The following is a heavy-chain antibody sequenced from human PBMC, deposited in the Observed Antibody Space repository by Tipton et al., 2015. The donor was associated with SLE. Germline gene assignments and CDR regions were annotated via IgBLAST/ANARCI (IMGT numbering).Heavy chain of an antibody. Sequence: TLSLTCAVYGGSFSGFYWSWIRQPPGRGLEWIGEINHSGRTNYNPSLKSRVTISLDTSKNQFSLKLSSVTAADTAVYYCARQDEPRRAFDIWGQGTMVTVSS. CDR1: GGSFSGFY. V-gene: IGHV4-34*01. J-gene: IGHJ3*02. CDR3: ARQDEPRRAFDI. CDR2: INHSGRT.